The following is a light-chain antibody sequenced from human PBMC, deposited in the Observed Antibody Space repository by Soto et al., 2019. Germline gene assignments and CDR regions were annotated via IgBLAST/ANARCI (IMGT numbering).Light chain of an antibody. J-gene: IGKJ1*01. CDR1: QSVASTY. V-gene: IGKV3-20*01. Sequence: DIVLTQSPGTLSLSPGERATLSCTASQSVASTYLAWYQQKPSQAPSLLIYAASSRATGIPDRFSGSGSGTDFTLTISRLEPEDYAVYYCQVYGSSPTWAFGQGTKVELK. CDR3: QVYGSSPTWA. CDR2: AAS.